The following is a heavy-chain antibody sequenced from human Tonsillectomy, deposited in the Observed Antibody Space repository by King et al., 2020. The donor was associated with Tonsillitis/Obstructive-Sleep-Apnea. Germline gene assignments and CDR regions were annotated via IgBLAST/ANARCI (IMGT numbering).Heavy chain of an antibody. CDR2: IYSGGST. J-gene: IGHJ6*02. CDR1: GFTVSSNY. D-gene: IGHD2-2*01. V-gene: IGHV3-53*01. CDR3: SRDKGGSCSSTSCYGYYYGMDV. Sequence: VQLVESGGGLIQPGGSLRLSCAASGFTVSSNYMSWVRQAPGKGLEWVSVIYSGGSTYYADSVKGRFTISRDNSKNTLYLQMNNLRPEDTAVYYCSRDKGGSCSSTSCYGYYYGMDVWGQGTTVTVSS.